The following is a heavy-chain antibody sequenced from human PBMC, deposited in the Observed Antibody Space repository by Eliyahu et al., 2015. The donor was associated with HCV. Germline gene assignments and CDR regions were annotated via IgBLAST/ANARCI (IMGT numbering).Heavy chain of an antibody. Sequence: QLQLQESGPGLVKPSETLSLTCTVSGXSISSSSYYWGWIRQPPGKGLEWVGGIYYSGSTYYNPSLKSRVTISVDTSKNQFSLKLSSVTAADTAVYYCARRYVDTVVNYYYYGMDVWGQGTTVTVSS. CDR3: ARRYVDTVVNYYYYGMDV. CDR1: GXSISSSSYY. V-gene: IGHV4-39*01. CDR2: IYYSGST. D-gene: IGHD5-18*01. J-gene: IGHJ6*02.